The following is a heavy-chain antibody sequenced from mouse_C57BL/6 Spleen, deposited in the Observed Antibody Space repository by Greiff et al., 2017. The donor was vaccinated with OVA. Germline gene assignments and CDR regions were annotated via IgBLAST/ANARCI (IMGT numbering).Heavy chain of an antibody. J-gene: IGHJ2*01. CDR2: IYPGDGDT. Sequence: VQLQQSGPELVKPGASVKISCKASGYAFSSSWMNWVKQRPGKGLEWIGRIYPGDGDTNYNGKFKGKATLTADKSSSTAYMQLSSLTSEDSAVYFCARGGARYVGYCDYWGQGTTLTVSS. V-gene: IGHV1-82*01. CDR1: GYAFSSSW. CDR3: ARGGARYVGYCDY. D-gene: IGHD1-1*01.